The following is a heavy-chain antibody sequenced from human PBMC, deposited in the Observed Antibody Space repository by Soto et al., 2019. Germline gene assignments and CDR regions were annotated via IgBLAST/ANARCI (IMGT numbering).Heavy chain of an antibody. CDR3: AKDRRLWFDP. CDR1: GFTFSSYG. Sequence: PGGSLRLSCAASGFTFSSYGMHWVRQAPGKGLEWVAVISYDGSNKYYADSVKGRFTISRDNSKNTLYLQMNSLRAEDTAVYYCAKDRRLWFDPWGQGTLVTVPQ. V-gene: IGHV3-30*18. D-gene: IGHD1-1*01. J-gene: IGHJ5*02. CDR2: ISYDGSNK.